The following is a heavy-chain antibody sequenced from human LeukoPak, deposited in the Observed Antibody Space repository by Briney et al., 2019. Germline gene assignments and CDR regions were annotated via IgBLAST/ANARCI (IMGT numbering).Heavy chain of an antibody. V-gene: IGHV3-21*01. CDR3: ARDCSSTSCYTFFSYYYGMDV. Sequence: GGSLRLSCAASGFTFSSYSMNWVRQAPGKGLEWVSSISSSSSYIYYADSVKGRFIISRDNAKNSLYLQMNSLRAEDTAVYYCARDCSSTSCYTFFSYYYGMDVWGQGTTVTVSS. CDR1: GFTFSSYS. J-gene: IGHJ6*02. D-gene: IGHD2-2*02. CDR2: ISSSSSYI.